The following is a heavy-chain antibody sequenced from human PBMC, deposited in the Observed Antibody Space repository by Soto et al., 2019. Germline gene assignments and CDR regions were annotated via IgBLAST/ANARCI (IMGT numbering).Heavy chain of an antibody. V-gene: IGHV3-48*02. J-gene: IGHJ6*02. Sequence: EVQLVESGGGLVQPGGSLRLSCAASGLTFSSFAMDWVRQAPGKGLEWVSYISSSSSFIYYADSVKGRFTISRDNAKNSLYLQMNSLRDEDTAVYYCATVSRDGYNYDYYYYGMDVWGQGTTVTVS. D-gene: IGHD5-12*01. CDR2: ISSSSSFI. CDR3: ATVSRDGYNYDYYYYGMDV. CDR1: GLTFSSFA.